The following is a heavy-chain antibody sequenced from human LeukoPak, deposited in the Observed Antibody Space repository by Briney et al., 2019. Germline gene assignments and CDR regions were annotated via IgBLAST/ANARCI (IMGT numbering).Heavy chain of an antibody. D-gene: IGHD4-17*01. V-gene: IGHV3-15*01. Sequence: GGSLRRSCAASGFTFTNAWMSWVRQAPGKGLEWVGHIKSKTDGGTTDYAAPVKGRFTISRDDSKDTVYLQMDSLKTEDIAVYYCATEYYGAYNFWGQGALVTVSS. CDR2: IKSKTDGGTT. CDR3: ATEYYGAYNF. J-gene: IGHJ4*02. CDR1: GFTFTNAW.